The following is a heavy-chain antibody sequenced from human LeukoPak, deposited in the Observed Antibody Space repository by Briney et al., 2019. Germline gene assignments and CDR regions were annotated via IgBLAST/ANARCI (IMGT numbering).Heavy chain of an antibody. D-gene: IGHD3-22*01. V-gene: IGHV4-59*01. J-gene: IGHJ3*02. CDR3: ARDYYDSSGYDAFDI. CDR2: IYYSGST. CDR1: GGSISSYY. Sequence: PSETLSLTCTVSGGSISSYYWSWIRQPPGKGLEWIGYIYYSGSTNYNPSLTSRVTISVDTSKNQFSLKLSSVTAADTAVYYCARDYYDSSGYDAFDIWGHGTMVTVSS.